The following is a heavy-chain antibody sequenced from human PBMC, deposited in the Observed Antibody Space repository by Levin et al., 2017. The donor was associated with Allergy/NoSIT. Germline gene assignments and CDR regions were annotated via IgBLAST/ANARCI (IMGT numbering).Heavy chain of an antibody. J-gene: IGHJ4*02. CDR2: MNPNSGNT. D-gene: IGHD3-10*01. Sequence: ASVKVSCKASGYTFTTYDINWVRQATGQGLEWMGWMNPNSGNTGYAQKFQGRVTMTRNTSISTAYMELSSLRSEDTAVYYCARHEGSGSAFDYWGQGTLVTVSS. CDR3: ARHEGSGSAFDY. CDR1: GYTFTTYD. V-gene: IGHV1-8*01.